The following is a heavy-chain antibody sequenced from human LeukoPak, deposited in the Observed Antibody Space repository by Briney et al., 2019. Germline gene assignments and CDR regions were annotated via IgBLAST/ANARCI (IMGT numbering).Heavy chain of an antibody. J-gene: IGHJ6*04. Sequence: GGSLRLSCAASGFTFSSYGLHWVRQAPARGLERVAVISYDGSNKYYSDSVQSRFTISRDDSKNTLYLQMSSLRAEDTAVYYCARDLGVPIVVVPAAPHYYYYGMDVWGKGTTVTVSS. CDR1: GFTFSSYG. D-gene: IGHD2-2*01. V-gene: IGHV3-30*03. CDR3: ARDLGVPIVVVPAAPHYYYYGMDV. CDR2: ISYDGSNK.